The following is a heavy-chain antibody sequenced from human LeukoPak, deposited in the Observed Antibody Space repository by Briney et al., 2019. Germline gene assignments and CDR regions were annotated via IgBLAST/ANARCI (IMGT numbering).Heavy chain of an antibody. J-gene: IGHJ6*02. V-gene: IGHV4-34*01. Sequence: SETLSLTCAVYGGSFGGYYWSWIRQPPGKGLEWIGEINHSGSTNYNPSLKSRVTISVDTSKNQFSLKLSSVTAADTAVYYCAHFKRLIDFWSGYYLPYGMDVWGQGTTVTVSS. CDR2: INHSGST. CDR1: GGSFGGYY. D-gene: IGHD3-3*01. CDR3: AHFKRLIDFWSGYYLPYGMDV.